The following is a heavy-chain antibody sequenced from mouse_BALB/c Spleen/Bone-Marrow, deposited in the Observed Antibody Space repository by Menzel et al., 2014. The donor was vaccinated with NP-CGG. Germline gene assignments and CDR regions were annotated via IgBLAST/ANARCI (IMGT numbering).Heavy chain of an antibody. Sequence: EVKLVESGGGLVKPGGSLKLSCAASGFTFSSYAMSWVRPTPEKRLEWVATITSGGSYTYYPDSMKGRFTISRDNAKNTLYLQISSMRSEDTAMYYCARHILYYGSLDYWGQGTTLTGSS. CDR2: ITSGGSYT. CDR3: ARHILYYGSLDY. J-gene: IGHJ2*01. V-gene: IGHV5-9-3*01. CDR1: GFTFSSYA. D-gene: IGHD1-1*01.